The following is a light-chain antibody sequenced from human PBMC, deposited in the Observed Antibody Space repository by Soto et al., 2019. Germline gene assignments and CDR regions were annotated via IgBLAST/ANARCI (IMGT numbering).Light chain of an antibody. CDR2: DAS. V-gene: IGKV1-5*01. J-gene: IGKJ1*01. CDR1: QSISSW. CDR3: QQYNSYQWT. Sequence: DIQMTQSPSTLSASVGDRVTITCRASQSISSWLAWYQKKPGKAPKLLIYDASSLESGVPSRFSGSGSGTEFTLTISSLQPDDFATYYCQQYNSYQWTFGQGTKV.